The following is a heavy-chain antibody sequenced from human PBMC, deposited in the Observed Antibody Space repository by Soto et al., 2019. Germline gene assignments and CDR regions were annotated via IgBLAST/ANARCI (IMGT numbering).Heavy chain of an antibody. CDR2: IIPVLNVA. CDR3: AKAPTASAPFDY. Sequence: QVQLVQSGAEMKRPGSSVKVSCETSGGIFTNYTFNWVRQAPGQGLEWMGWIIPVLNVANYAQTFQGRVPITADKSTSTAYLELTSLRSEDTAIYFCAKAPTASAPFDYWGQGTLVTVSS. D-gene: IGHD2-21*02. V-gene: IGHV1-69*02. CDR1: GGIFTNYT. J-gene: IGHJ4*02.